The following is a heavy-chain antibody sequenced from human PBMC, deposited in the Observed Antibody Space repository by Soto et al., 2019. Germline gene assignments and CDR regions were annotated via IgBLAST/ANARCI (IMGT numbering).Heavy chain of an antibody. CDR1: GFTFSNYA. D-gene: IGHD3-22*01. Sequence: GSLRLSCTASGFTFSNYAMTWVRQAPGKGLEWVSSISGGGGNTYYADSVKGRFTISRDDSRDTLYLQMNNLRAEDTALYYCAKKDGTDGYYDTFDIWGRGTMVTVSS. CDR3: AKKDGTDGYYDTFDI. J-gene: IGHJ3*02. CDR2: ISGGGGNT. V-gene: IGHV3-23*01.